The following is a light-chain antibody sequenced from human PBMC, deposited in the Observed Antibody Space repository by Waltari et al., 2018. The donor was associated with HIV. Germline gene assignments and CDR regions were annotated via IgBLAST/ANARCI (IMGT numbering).Light chain of an antibody. Sequence: QSVLTQPPSASGAPGHPVTLSCSAINSNVETHWVYWYQQLPGTAPKLLIYRNYQRPSGVPDRFSSSKSGASASLIISGLRSEDEADYFCGVWDSTLKQWLFGGRTKLTVL. V-gene: IGLV1-47*01. J-gene: IGLJ3*02. CDR3: GVWDSTLKQWL. CDR1: NSNVETHW. CDR2: RNY.